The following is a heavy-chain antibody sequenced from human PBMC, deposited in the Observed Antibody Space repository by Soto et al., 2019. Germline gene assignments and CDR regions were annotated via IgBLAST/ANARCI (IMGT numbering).Heavy chain of an antibody. CDR3: ARDERIDAFDI. D-gene: IGHD1-1*01. CDR2: ISYDGSNE. J-gene: IGHJ3*02. Sequence: PGGSLRLSCAASGFTFSSYAMHWVRQAPGKGLEWVAVISYDGSNEYYADSVKGRFTISRDNSKNTLYLQMNSLRVEDTAVYYCARDERIDAFDIWGQGTMVTV. CDR1: GFTFSSYA. V-gene: IGHV3-30-3*01.